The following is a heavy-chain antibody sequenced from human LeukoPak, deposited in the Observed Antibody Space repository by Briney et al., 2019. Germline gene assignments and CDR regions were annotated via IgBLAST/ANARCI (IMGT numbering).Heavy chain of an antibody. CDR3: AVGDYYYDTRFDY. CDR1: GFPFTSYA. J-gene: IGHJ4*02. CDR2: VNADNSNT. D-gene: IGHD3-22*01. Sequence: ASVKVSCKASGFPFTSYAIHWVRQAPGQRLEWMGWVNADNSNTKYSQEFQGRVTITRDTSASTAYMDLNSLRSEDMAVYYCAVGDYYYDTRFDYWGQGTLVTVSS. V-gene: IGHV1-3*03.